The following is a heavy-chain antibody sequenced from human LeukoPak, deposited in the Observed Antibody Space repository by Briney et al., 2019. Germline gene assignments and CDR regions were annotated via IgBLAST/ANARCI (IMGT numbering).Heavy chain of an antibody. V-gene: IGHV1-46*03. CDR1: GYTFSSYY. CDR3: ARAHPLGHCSGTSCQTPYY. D-gene: IGHD2-2*01. Sequence: ASVKVSCKASGYTFSSYYMHWVRQAPGQGLEWVGIINPSGGSTTYAQKFQGRVTTTRDTSTSKVYMELSSLRSEDTAVYYCARAHPLGHCSGTSCQTPYYWGQGTLVTVSS. J-gene: IGHJ4*02. CDR2: INPSGGST.